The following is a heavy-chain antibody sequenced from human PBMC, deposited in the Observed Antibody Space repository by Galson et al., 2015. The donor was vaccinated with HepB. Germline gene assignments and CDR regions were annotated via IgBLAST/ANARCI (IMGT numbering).Heavy chain of an antibody. D-gene: IGHD1-1*01. CDR1: GFTFSSYG. V-gene: IGHV3-30*19. J-gene: IGHJ4*02. CDR3: ARGADWNSFDY. Sequence: SLRLSCAASGFTFSSYGMHWARQAPGKGLEWVAVISYDGTSKYYADSVKGRFTISRDNSKNTLHLQMNSLRAEDRALYYCARGADWNSFDYWGQGTLVTVSS. CDR2: ISYDGTSK.